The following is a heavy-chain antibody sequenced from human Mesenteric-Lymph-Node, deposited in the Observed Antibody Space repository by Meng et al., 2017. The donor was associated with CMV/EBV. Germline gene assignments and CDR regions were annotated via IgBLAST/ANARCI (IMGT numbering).Heavy chain of an antibody. Sequence: ASVKVSCKASGYTFTSYDINWVRQATGQGLEWMGWMNPNSGNTGYAQKFQGRVTMTRNTSISTAYMELSSLRSEDTAVYYCARIVGIAAAGQYYFDYWGQGTLVTVSS. CDR3: ARIVGIAAAGQYYFDY. D-gene: IGHD6-13*01. CDR1: GYTFTSYD. J-gene: IGHJ4*02. V-gene: IGHV1-8*01. CDR2: MNPNSGNT.